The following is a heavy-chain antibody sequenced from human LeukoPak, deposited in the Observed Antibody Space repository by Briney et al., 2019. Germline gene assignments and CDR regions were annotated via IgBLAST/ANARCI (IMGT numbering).Heavy chain of an antibody. D-gene: IGHD3-22*01. CDR3: ARLESGVLGDPYYYDSTGYYYRGYFDS. CDR1: GGSIRSYY. Sequence: PSETLSLTCSVSGGSIRSYYWSWIRQSPGKGLEWIGYIYDGGSTKYNASLKSRVTMSPDMSKNQFSLKLTSVTAADTAVYYCARLESGVLGDPYYYDSTGYYYRGYFDSWGQGTLVTVSS. CDR2: IYDGGST. J-gene: IGHJ4*02. V-gene: IGHV4-59*08.